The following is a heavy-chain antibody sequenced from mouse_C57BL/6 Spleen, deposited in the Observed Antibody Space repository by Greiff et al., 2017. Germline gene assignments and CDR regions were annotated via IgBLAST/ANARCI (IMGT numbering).Heavy chain of an antibody. V-gene: IGHV1-52*01. D-gene: IGHD2-1*01. Sequence: QVQLQQSGAELVRPGSSVKLSCEASGYTFTSCWMHWVKPRPIQGLEWIGNIAPSDSETHYNQKFKDKATLTVDKSSSTAYMQLSSLTSEDSAVYYGARSDGNFEGYFDYWGQGTTLTVSS. J-gene: IGHJ2*01. CDR3: ARSDGNFEGYFDY. CDR1: GYTFTSCW. CDR2: IAPSDSET.